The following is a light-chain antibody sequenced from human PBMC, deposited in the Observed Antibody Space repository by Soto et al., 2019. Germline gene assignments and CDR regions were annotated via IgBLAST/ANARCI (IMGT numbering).Light chain of an antibody. CDR3: QQYNSYPWT. CDR1: QSISSW. Sequence: RISMSPSTLSASEGDRVTITCRASQSISSWLAWYQQKPGKAPKLLIYDASSLESGVPSRFSGSGSGTEFTLTITSLQPDDFATYYCQQYNSYPWTFGQGTKVDI. V-gene: IGKV1-5*01. CDR2: DAS. J-gene: IGKJ1*01.